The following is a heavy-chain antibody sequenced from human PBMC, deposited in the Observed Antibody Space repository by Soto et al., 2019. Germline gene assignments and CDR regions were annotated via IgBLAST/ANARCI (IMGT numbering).Heavy chain of an antibody. Sequence: LRLSCSASGFTFSMFSLHWVRQAPGKGLEYVSGISSNGDSTYYADSVKGRFTISRDNSKNTLYLQMSSLRAVDTAVYYCVHPRSTVQIPPTWGQGTLVTAS. CDR3: VHPRSTVQIPPT. J-gene: IGHJ5*02. D-gene: IGHD4-17*01. V-gene: IGHV3-64D*06. CDR2: ISSNGDST. CDR1: GFTFSMFS.